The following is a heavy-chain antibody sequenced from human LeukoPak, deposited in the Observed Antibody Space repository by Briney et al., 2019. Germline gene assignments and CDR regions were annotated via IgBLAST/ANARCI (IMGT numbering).Heavy chain of an antibody. J-gene: IGHJ3*02. V-gene: IGHV5-51*01. CDR2: IYPGDSDT. CDR3: GRRGGGDTYYYDSSVQAPDAFDI. Sequence: GESLKISCQGSGYSFTSYWIGWVRQMPGKGLEWMGIIYPGDSDTRYSPSFQGQVTISADKSISTAYLQWSSLKASDTAMYYCGRRGGGDTYYYDSSVQAPDAFDIWGQGTMVTVSS. CDR1: GYSFTSYW. D-gene: IGHD3-22*01.